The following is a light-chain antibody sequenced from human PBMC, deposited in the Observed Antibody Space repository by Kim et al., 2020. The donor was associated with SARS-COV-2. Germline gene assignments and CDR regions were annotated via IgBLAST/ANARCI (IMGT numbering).Light chain of an antibody. CDR1: SGGIASNY. V-gene: IGLV6-57*03. CDR3: QSYFAPTQDVV. CDR2: ADN. J-gene: IGLJ2*01. Sequence: VTISCTRSSGGIASNYVQWYQQRPVSAATPVIHADNQRPSGVPDRFSGSIDTSSNSAPLTISGLKAEDEADYYCQSYFAPTQDVVFGGGTQLTVL.